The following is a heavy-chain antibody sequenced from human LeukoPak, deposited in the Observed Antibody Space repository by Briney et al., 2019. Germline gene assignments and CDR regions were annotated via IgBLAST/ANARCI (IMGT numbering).Heavy chain of an antibody. D-gene: IGHD3-22*01. Sequence: ASVKVSCKASGYTFTTYGITWVRQATGQGLEWMGWVSAYSGDTDYAQSLQGRVTMTTDTSTSTAYMELTTLRSDDTAVYYCARVWYDSGNHLYFYYGLDVWGQGTTVTVSS. CDR1: GYTFTTYG. J-gene: IGHJ6*02. V-gene: IGHV1-18*01. CDR3: ARVWYDSGNHLYFYYGLDV. CDR2: VSAYSGDT.